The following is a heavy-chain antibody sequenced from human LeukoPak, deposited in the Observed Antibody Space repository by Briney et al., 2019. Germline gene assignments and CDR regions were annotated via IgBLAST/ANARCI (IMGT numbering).Heavy chain of an antibody. CDR3: LPGVVGSTTVVDY. CDR2: INPSGGST. CDR1: GYTFTSYY. V-gene: IGHV1-46*01. J-gene: IGHJ4*02. D-gene: IGHD1-26*01. Sequence: GASVKVSCKTSGYTFTSYYMHWVRQAPGQGLEWMGIINPSGGSTSYAQKFQGRVTMTRDMSTSTVYMELSSLRSEDTAVYFCLPGVVGSTTVVDYWGQGTLATVSS.